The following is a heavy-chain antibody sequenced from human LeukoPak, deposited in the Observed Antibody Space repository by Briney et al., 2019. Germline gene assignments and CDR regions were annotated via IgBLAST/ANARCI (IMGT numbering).Heavy chain of an antibody. CDR2: IWSDGSNE. CDR3: ARGYYAGRGHHFEY. J-gene: IGHJ4*02. CDR1: GFTFSGYG. V-gene: IGHV3-33*01. Sequence: GGSLRLSCATSGFTFSGYGMHWVRQAPGKGLEWVTVIWSDGSNEYYADSVKGRFTISRDNSKNTLYLQMYSLRAEDTAVYYCARGYYAGRGHHFEYWGQGTLVTVSS. D-gene: IGHD3-22*01.